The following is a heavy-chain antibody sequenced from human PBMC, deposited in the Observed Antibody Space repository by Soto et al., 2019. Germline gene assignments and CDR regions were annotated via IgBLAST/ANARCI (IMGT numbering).Heavy chain of an antibody. CDR3: ARGRVGATTSYFYYYYYGMDV. J-gene: IGHJ6*02. Sequence: GGSLRLSCAASGFTFSSYSMNWVRQAPGKGLEWVSSISSSSSYIYYADSVKGRFTISRDNAKNSLYLQMNSLRAEDTAVYYCARGRVGATTSYFYYYYYGMDVWGQGTTVTVSS. CDR1: GFTFSSYS. D-gene: IGHD1-26*01. CDR2: ISSSSSYI. V-gene: IGHV3-21*01.